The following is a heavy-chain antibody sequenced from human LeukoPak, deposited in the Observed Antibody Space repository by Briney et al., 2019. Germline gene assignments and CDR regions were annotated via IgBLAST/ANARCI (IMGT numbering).Heavy chain of an antibody. CDR1: GGSISSYC. J-gene: IGHJ6*02. D-gene: IGHD1-26*01. CDR2: IYYSGST. CDR3: AREVGHYYGMDV. Sequence: KPSETLSLTCTVSGGSISSYCWSWIRQPPGKGLEWIGYIYYSGSTNYNPSLKSRVTISVDTSKNQFSLKLSSVTAADTAVYYCAREVGHYYGMDVWGQGTTVTVSS. V-gene: IGHV4-59*01.